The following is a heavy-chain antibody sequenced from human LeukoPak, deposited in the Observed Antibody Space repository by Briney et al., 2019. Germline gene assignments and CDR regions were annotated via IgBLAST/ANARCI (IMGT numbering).Heavy chain of an antibody. CDR1: GGTISNYY. CDR2: INYSGNT. D-gene: IGHD6-13*01. CDR3: ARLNVLSGSSLGHLHL. V-gene: IGHV4-59*08. J-gene: IGHJ4*02. Sequence: SETLTLTCTVSGGTISNYYWSWIRQPPGKGLEWIAYINYSGNTNYNPSLKSRVTISVDKSKNQFSLQLTSVTAADTAVYYCARLNVLSGSSLGHLHLGGRGTLVTVSS.